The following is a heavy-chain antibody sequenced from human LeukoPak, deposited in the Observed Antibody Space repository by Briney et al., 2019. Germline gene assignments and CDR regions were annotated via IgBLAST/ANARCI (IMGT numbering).Heavy chain of an antibody. J-gene: IGHJ3*02. Sequence: GEXXKISCKGSGYNFNTDWIGWVXXMPGKGLEXMGIIYPDDSDTNYNPSFQGQVTISVDKSITTAFLQWSSLKASDTAMYYCARQAYSSRFDAFDIWGQGTMVIVSS. D-gene: IGHD6-13*01. CDR2: IYPDDSDT. V-gene: IGHV5-51*01. CDR1: GYNFNTDW. CDR3: ARQAYSSRFDAFDI.